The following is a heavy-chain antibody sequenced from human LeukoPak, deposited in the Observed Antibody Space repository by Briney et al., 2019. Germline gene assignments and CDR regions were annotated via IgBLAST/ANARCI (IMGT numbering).Heavy chain of an antibody. D-gene: IGHD3-10*01. CDR3: AKRASGSGTSLYYFDY. Sequence: GGSLRLSYAASGFTFSSYAMSWVRQAPGKGLEWVSGITGSGNSAYYADSVKGRFTISRDNSKNTLSLQMNSLRAEDTAVYYCAKRASGSGTSLYYFDYWGQGTLVTVSS. CDR2: ITGSGNSA. V-gene: IGHV3-23*01. J-gene: IGHJ4*02. CDR1: GFTFSSYA.